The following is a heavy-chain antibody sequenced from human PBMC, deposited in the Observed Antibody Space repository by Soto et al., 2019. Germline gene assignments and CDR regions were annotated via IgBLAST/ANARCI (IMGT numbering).Heavy chain of an antibody. Sequence: SETLSLTCTVSGDSINNYYWSWIRQAPGRTLEWIGYVESSGRTEYKPSLASRVTLSLDSSQNQFSLTLRSVTTADRALYFCARGVYGAYLDYWGQGIPVTVSS. CDR1: GDSINNYY. CDR3: ARGVYGAYLDY. V-gene: IGHV4-4*08. CDR2: VESSGRT. D-gene: IGHD3-10*01. J-gene: IGHJ4*02.